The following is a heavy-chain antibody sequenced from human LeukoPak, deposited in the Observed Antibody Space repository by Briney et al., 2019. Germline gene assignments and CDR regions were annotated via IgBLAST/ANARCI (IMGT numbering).Heavy chain of an antibody. D-gene: IGHD1-7*01. J-gene: IGHJ4*02. V-gene: IGHV3-53*01. CDR2: LYSADST. CDR3: ARHNSENYVPPYYFDY. CDR1: GLAVTSNY. Sequence: GGSLRLSCAASGLAVTSNYMSWVRQAPGKGLEWVSILYSADSTKYADSVKGRFTVSRDNSKNTVFLQMNSLRAEDTAMYYCARHNSENYVPPYYFDYWGQGTPVTVSS.